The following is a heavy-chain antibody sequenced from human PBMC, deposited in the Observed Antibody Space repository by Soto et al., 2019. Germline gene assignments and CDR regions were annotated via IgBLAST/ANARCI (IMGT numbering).Heavy chain of an antibody. V-gene: IGHV4-30-4*01. CDR2: IYKSTTT. J-gene: IGHJ5*01. D-gene: IGHD2-15*01. CDR3: ARGRYCLTGRCFPNWFDS. Sequence: PSETLSLTCSVSGDSISTVDYFWAWIRQPPGQALEYIGYIYKSTTTYYNPSFESRVAISLDTSKSQFSLNVTSVTAADTAVHFSARGRYCLTGRCFPNWFDSWGQGTLVTVSS. CDR1: GDSISTVDYF.